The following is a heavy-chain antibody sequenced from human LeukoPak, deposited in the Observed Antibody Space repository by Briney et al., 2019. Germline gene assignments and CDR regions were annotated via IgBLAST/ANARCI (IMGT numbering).Heavy chain of an antibody. CDR2: INTDGSST. D-gene: IGHD2-2*01. CDR3: ARVPAAIDV. Sequence: GGSLRLSCAASGFTFSSYAMSWVRQAPGKGLVWVSRINTDGSSTSYADSVKGRFTISRDNAKNTLYLQMNSLRAEDTAVYYCARVPAAIDVWGQGTMVTVSS. J-gene: IGHJ3*01. CDR1: GFTFSSYA. V-gene: IGHV3-74*01.